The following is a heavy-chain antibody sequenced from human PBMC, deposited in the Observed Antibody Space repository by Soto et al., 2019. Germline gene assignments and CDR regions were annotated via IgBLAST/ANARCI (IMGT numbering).Heavy chain of an antibody. CDR3: ARRTTGSQSPSYFDY. D-gene: IGHD1-1*01. CDR1: GFTFSTYL. Sequence: PGGSLRLSCAASGFTFSTYLMSWVRQAPGKGLEWVATIKQDGSEKYYVASVKGRFTISRDNNAQNSLYLQMNGLRAEDTAVYYCARRTTGSQSPSYFDYWGQGTLVTVSS. CDR2: IKQDGSEK. V-gene: IGHV3-7*01. J-gene: IGHJ4*02.